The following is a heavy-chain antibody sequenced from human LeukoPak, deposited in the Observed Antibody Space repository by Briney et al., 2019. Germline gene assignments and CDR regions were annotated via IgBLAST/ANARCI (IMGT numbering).Heavy chain of an antibody. CDR2: ISGSGGST. CDR1: GFTFSSYA. D-gene: IGHD6-13*01. V-gene: IGHV3-23*01. CDR3: AREDSSSWIWNYFDY. Sequence: GGSLRLSCAASGFTFSSYAMSWVRQAPGKGLEWVSAISGSGGSTYYADSVKGRFTISRDNAKNSLYLQMNSLRAEDTAVYYCAREDSSSWIWNYFDYRGQGTLVTVSS. J-gene: IGHJ4*02.